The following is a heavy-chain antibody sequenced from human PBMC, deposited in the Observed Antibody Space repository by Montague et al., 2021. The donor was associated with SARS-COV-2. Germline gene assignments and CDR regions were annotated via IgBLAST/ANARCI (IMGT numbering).Heavy chain of an antibody. CDR1: TESFNGYY. V-gene: IGHV4-34*01. J-gene: IGHJ4*02. Sequence: SETLSLTCAVYTESFNGYYWTWIRQPPGGGLEWIGEISHPGSTKYNPSLKSRVSISVNTYRKQVSLRLTSVTAADTATYYCARGVYNRVLFVVSPRYYFDYWGQGSMVAVSA. CDR3: ARGVYNRVLFVVSPRYYFDY. D-gene: IGHD3-10*01. CDR2: ISHPGST.